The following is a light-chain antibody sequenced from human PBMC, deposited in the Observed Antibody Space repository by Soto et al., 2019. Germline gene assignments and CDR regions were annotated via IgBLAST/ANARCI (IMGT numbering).Light chain of an antibody. V-gene: IGLV2-14*01. CDR2: DVS. CDR1: SSDVGGYNY. Sequence: QSVLTQPASVSGSPGQSITISCTGTSSDVGGYNYVSWYQQHPGKAPKLMIYDVSNRPSGVSNRFSGSKSGNTASLTMSGLQAEDEADYYCSSYTSSSTLPYVFGTGTKLTVL. CDR3: SSYTSSSTLPYV. J-gene: IGLJ1*01.